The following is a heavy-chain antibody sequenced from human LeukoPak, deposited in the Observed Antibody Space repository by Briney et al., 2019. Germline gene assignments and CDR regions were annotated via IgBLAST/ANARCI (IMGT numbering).Heavy chain of an antibody. D-gene: IGHD3-3*01. Sequence: GGSLRLSCAASGFTFSSYAMSWVRQAPGKGLEWVSSISSSSSYIYYADSVKGRFTISRDNAKNSLYLQMNSLRAEDTAVYYCARGGRRFLEWLSEPFDYWGQGTLVTVSS. CDR2: ISSSSSYI. J-gene: IGHJ4*02. CDR3: ARGGRRFLEWLSEPFDY. CDR1: GFTFSSYA. V-gene: IGHV3-21*01.